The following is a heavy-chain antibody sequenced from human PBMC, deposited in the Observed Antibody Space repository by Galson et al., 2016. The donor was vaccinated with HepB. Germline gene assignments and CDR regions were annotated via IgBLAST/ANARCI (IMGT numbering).Heavy chain of an antibody. D-gene: IGHD2-15*01. Sequence: SLRLSCAASGFTFSSYWMSWVRQAPGKGLEWVANIKQDGSEKDYVDSMKGRFTISRDNAKNSLYVQMNSLRAEDTAVYYCAKDRDEDAGGFDKWGQGTLVTVSS. J-gene: IGHJ4*02. CDR3: AKDRDEDAGGFDK. CDR2: IKQDGSEK. CDR1: GFTFSSYW. V-gene: IGHV3-7*01.